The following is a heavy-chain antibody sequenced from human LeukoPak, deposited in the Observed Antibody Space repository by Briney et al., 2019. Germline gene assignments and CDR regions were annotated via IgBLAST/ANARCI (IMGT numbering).Heavy chain of an antibody. Sequence: PGGSLRLSCAASGFTFSSYSMNWVRQAPGKGLEWVSSISSSSSYIYYADSVKGRFTISRDNAKNSLYLQMNSLRAEDTAVYYCARTWRGESGAKINDAFDIWGQGTMVTVSS. CDR2: ISSSSSYI. CDR3: ARTWRGESGAKINDAFDI. J-gene: IGHJ3*02. CDR1: GFTFSSYS. V-gene: IGHV3-21*01. D-gene: IGHD7-27*01.